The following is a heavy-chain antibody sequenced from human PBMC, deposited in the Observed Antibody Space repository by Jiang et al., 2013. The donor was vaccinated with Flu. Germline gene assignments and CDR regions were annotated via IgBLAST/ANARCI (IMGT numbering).Heavy chain of an antibody. CDR3: ARYSYGYYFDY. V-gene: IGHV4-59*12. D-gene: IGHD5-18*01. CDR2: IYYSGST. J-gene: IGHJ4*02. CDR1: GGSISSYY. Sequence: LLKPSETLSLTCTVSGGSISSYYWSWIRQPPGKGLEWIGYIYYSGSTNYNPSLKSRVTISVDTSKNQFSLKLSSVTAADTAVYYCARYSYGYYFDYWGQGTLVTVSS.